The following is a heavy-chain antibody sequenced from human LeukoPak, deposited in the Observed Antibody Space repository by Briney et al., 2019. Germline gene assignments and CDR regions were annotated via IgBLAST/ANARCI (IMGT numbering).Heavy chain of an antibody. J-gene: IGHJ4*02. CDR3: ARTAGYCSGGSCSAVAAYYFDY. Sequence: GSLRLSCAASGFTFSSYGMSWVRQPPGKGLEWIGEINHSGSTNYNPSLKSRVTISVDTSKNQFSLKLSSVTAADTAVYYCARTAGYCSGGSCSAVAAYYFDYWGQGTLVTVSS. CDR2: INHSGST. CDR1: GFTFSSYG. D-gene: IGHD2-15*01. V-gene: IGHV4-34*01.